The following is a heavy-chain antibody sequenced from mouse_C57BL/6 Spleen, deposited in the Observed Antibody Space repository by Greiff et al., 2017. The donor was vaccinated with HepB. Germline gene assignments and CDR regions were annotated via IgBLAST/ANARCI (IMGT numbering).Heavy chain of an antibody. J-gene: IGHJ1*03. V-gene: IGHV5-9-1*02. D-gene: IGHD2-5*01. CDR2: ISSGGDYI. Sequence: EVKLVESGAGLVKPGGSLKLSCAASGFTFSSYAMSWVRQTPEKRLEWVAYISSGGDYIYYADTVKGRFTISRDNARNTLYLQMSSLKSEDTAMYYCTRVYSNHWYFDVWGTGTTVTVSS. CDR3: TRVYSNHWYFDV. CDR1: GFTFSSYA.